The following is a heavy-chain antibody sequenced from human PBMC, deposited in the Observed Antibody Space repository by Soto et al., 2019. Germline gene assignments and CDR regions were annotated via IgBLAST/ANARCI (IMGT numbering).Heavy chain of an antibody. CDR1: GGSTRSGAYY. V-gene: IGHV4-61*05. D-gene: IGHD6-19*01. CDR2: IYYSGST. Sequence: SETLSLTCSVSGGSTRSGAYYWAWIRQAPGKGLEWIGYIYYSGSTNYNPSLKSRVTISVDTSKNQFSLKLSSVTAADTAVYYCARHRRVAVAGTTADLFDYWGQGTLVTVSS. J-gene: IGHJ4*02. CDR3: ARHRRVAVAGTTADLFDY.